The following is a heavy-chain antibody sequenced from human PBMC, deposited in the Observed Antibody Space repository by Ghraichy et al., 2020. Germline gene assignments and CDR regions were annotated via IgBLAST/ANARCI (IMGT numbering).Heavy chain of an antibody. CDR3: ARDQRYCSSSSCDFDY. CDR1: GFTFSSYA. J-gene: IGHJ4*02. CDR2: FVSGGGFT. Sequence: GESLNISCAASGFTFSSYAMSWVRQTPGKGLGWVSHFVSGGGFTYYADSVKGRFTISRDNSKNMLYLQMNSLRAGDTALYYCARDQRYCSSSSCDFDYWGRGTLVTVSS. V-gene: IGHV3-23*01. D-gene: IGHD2-2*01.